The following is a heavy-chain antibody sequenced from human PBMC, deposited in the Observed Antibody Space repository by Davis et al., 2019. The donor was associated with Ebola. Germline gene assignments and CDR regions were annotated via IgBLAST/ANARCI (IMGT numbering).Heavy chain of an antibody. CDR2: IKQDGSEK. D-gene: IGHD2-8*02. J-gene: IGHJ6*02. CDR3: ARGPRDLGYCTGGVCYRSGIYYYYGMDV. CDR1: GFTFSSYW. Sequence: GESLKISCAASGFTFSSYWMSWVRQAPGKGLEWVANIKQDGSEKYYVDSVKGRFTISRDNAKNSLYLQMNSLRAEDTAVYYCARGPRDLGYCTGGVCYRSGIYYYYGMDVWGQGTTVTVSS. V-gene: IGHV3-7*01.